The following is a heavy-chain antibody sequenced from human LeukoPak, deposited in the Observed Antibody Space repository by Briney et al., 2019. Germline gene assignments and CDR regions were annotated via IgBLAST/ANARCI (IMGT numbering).Heavy chain of an antibody. J-gene: IGHJ4*02. D-gene: IGHD6-19*01. CDR3: AKHVAGVPWDYFDY. CDR1: GFTFSNYA. V-gene: IGHV3-23*01. Sequence: GGSLRLSCAASGFTFSNYAMTWVRQAPVKGLEWVSAISGSGGSTYYADSVKGRFTISRDNSKNTLYLQMNSLRAEDTAVYYCAKHVAGVPWDYFDYWGQGTLVTVSS. CDR2: ISGSGGST.